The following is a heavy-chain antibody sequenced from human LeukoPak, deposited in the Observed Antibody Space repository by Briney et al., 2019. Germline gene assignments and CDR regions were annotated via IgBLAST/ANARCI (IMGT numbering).Heavy chain of an antibody. Sequence: ASVKVSCKASGYTFTSYGISWVRQAPGQVLEWMGWISAYNGNTNYAQKLQGRVTMTTDTSTSTAYMELRSLRSDDTAVYYCASSIAAADDAFDIWGQGTMVTVSS. D-gene: IGHD6-13*01. V-gene: IGHV1-18*01. CDR1: GYTFTSYG. CDR3: ASSIAAADDAFDI. CDR2: ISAYNGNT. J-gene: IGHJ3*02.